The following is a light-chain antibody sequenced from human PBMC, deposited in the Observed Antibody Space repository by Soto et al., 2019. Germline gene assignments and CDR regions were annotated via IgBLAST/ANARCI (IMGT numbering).Light chain of an antibody. CDR1: QDISNH. V-gene: IGKV1-33*01. J-gene: IGKJ4*01. CDR3: QQYDNLPLT. Sequence: DIQMTQSPSSLSASVGDRVTITCQASQDISNHLNWYQQKQGKAPKLLIYDASNFEAGVPSRFSGSGSGTDFTFTISSLQPEDIATYYCQQYDNLPLTFGGGTKVDIK. CDR2: DAS.